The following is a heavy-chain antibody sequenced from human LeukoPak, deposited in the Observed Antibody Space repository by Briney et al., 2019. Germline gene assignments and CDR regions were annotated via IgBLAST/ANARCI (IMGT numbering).Heavy chain of an antibody. CDR1: GGAFSGYY. V-gene: IGHV4-34*01. D-gene: IGHD6-19*01. CDR3: ARQTYSSGWYSGFDY. J-gene: IGHJ4*02. CDR2: INHSGST. Sequence: SETPSLTCAVYGGAFSGYYWRWIRQPPRKGLEWIGEINHSGSTNYNPSLKSRVTISVDTSKNQFSLKLSSVTAADTAVYYCARQTYSSGWYSGFDYWGQGTLVTVSS.